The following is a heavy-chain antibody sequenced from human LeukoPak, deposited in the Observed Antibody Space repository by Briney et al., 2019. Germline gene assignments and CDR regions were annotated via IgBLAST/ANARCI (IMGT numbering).Heavy chain of an antibody. CDR2: IYHRGNT. J-gene: IGHJ5*02. Sequence: SETLSLTCAVSGYSISSDHYWGWIRQPPGKGLEWIEMIYHRGNTYYNPSLKSRLTILVDTSKNQFSLKLSSVTAADTAVYYCARELSHGSGSYYPSWFDPWGQGTLVILSS. CDR1: GYSISSDHY. CDR3: ARELSHGSGSYYPSWFDP. D-gene: IGHD3-10*01. V-gene: IGHV4-38-2*02.